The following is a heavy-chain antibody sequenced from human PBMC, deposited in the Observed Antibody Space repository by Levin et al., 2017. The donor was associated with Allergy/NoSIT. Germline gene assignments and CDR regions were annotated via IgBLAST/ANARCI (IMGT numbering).Heavy chain of an antibody. CDR1: GFTFGSYA. D-gene: IGHD1-14*01. CDR2: ISAGGYST. Sequence: GGSLRLSCAASGFTFGSYAMAWIRQAPGRGLEWVSTISAGGYSTYYGDSVKGRFTISRDNSRNMVYLDLNSLRAEDTALYYCARQKGSGMYFFDYWGQGTLVTVS. CDR3: ARQKGSGMYFFDY. J-gene: IGHJ4*02. V-gene: IGHV3-23*01.